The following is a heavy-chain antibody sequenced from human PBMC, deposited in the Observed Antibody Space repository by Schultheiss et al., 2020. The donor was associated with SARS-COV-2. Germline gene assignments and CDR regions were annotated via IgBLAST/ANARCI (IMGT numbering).Heavy chain of an antibody. CDR3: ARFYEAFLEWLFLPY. Sequence: GGSLRLSCAASGFTFSSYAMSWVRQAPGKGLEWVSYISSSGSTIYYADSVKGRFTISRDNAKNSLYLQMNSLRAEDTAVYYCARFYEAFLEWLFLPYWGQGTLVTVSS. CDR1: GFTFSSYA. D-gene: IGHD3-3*01. J-gene: IGHJ4*02. V-gene: IGHV3-48*04. CDR2: ISSSGSTI.